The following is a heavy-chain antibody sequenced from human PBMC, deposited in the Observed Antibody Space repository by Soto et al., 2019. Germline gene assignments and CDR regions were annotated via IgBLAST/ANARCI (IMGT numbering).Heavy chain of an antibody. CDR3: ARDTAAAGTESVWVWFDP. D-gene: IGHD6-13*01. Sequence: SVKVSCKASGGTFSSYAISWVRQAPGQGLEWMGGIIPIFGTANYAQKFQGRVTITADESTSTAYMELSSLRSEDTAVYYCARDTAAAGTESVWVWFDPCRQGPLVTVSS. CDR1: GGTFSSYA. V-gene: IGHV1-69*13. CDR2: IIPIFGTA. J-gene: IGHJ5*02.